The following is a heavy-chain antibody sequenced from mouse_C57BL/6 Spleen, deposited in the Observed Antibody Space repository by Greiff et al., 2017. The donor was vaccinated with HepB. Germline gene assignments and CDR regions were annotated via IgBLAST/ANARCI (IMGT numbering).Heavy chain of an antibody. V-gene: IGHV1-52*01. J-gene: IGHJ4*01. CDR1: GYTFTSYW. D-gene: IGHD5-2*01. CDR2: IDPSDSET. CDR3: AMNSRDAMDY. Sequence: QVQLQQSGAELVRPGSSVKLSCKASGYTFTSYWMHWVKQRPIQGLEWIGNIDPSDSETHYNQKFKDKATLTVDKSSSTAYMQLSSLTSEDSAVYYCAMNSRDAMDYWGQGTSVTVSS.